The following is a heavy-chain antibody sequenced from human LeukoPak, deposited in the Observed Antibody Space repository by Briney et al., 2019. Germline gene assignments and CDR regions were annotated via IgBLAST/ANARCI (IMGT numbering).Heavy chain of an antibody. CDR2: INPSGGST. CDR1: GYTFTSYY. Sequence: ASVKVSCKASGYTFTSYYMHWVRQAPGQGLEWMGIINPSGGSTSYAQKFQGRVTMTRDMSTSTVYMELSSLRSEDTAVYYCARDFYRDRGDYWGQGTLVTVSS. V-gene: IGHV1-46*01. D-gene: IGHD5-24*01. J-gene: IGHJ4*02. CDR3: ARDFYRDRGDY.